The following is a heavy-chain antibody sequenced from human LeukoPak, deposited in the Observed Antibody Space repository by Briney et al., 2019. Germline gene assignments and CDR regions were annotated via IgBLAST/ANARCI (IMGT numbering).Heavy chain of an antibody. D-gene: IGHD3-22*01. CDR1: GGSISSYY. CDR2: MYNSGST. J-gene: IGHJ5*02. V-gene: IGHV4-59*08. Sequence: SETPSLTCTVSGGSISSYYWSWIRQPPGKGLEWIGYMYNSGSTNYNPSLKSRVTISVDTSKNQFSLKLSSVTAADTAVYFCARHPDSSGYSWFDPWGQGTLVTVSS. CDR3: ARHPDSSGYSWFDP.